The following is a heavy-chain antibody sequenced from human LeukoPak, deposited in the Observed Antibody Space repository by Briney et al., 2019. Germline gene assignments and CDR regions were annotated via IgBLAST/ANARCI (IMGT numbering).Heavy chain of an antibody. CDR2: IRYNGNNQ. V-gene: IGHV3-30*02. D-gene: IGHD3-16*01. CDR3: AEDWAFYYIDV. J-gene: IGHJ6*03. Sequence: PGGSLRLSCAASGFTFNNYGMHWVRQAPGKGLEWVAFIRYNGNNQYYADSVKGRFTISRDNSKNTLYLQMNSLKGDDTAVYYCAEDWAFYYIDVWGKGTTVIISS. CDR1: GFTFNNYG.